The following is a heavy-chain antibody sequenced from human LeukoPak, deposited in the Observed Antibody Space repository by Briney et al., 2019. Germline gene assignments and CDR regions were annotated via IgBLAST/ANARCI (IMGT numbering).Heavy chain of an antibody. CDR3: AKGYSRTTASYFDY. Sequence: PGGSLSLSCAASGFTFSSYAMSWVRQAPGKALERFSPISGSGASAHYAGAVKGGFTTSRDNSKNTLYLQMNSLTAEDTAVYYCAKGYSRTTASYFDYWGQGILVTVSS. J-gene: IGHJ4*02. V-gene: IGHV3-23*01. CDR1: GFTFSSYA. D-gene: IGHD3-10*01. CDR2: ISGSGASA.